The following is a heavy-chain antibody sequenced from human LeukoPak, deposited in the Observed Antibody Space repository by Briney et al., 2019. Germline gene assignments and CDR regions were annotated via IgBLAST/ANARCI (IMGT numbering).Heavy chain of an antibody. D-gene: IGHD3-3*01. J-gene: IGHJ6*03. CDR3: AKDKQSTYYDFWSGYYRATSDYMDV. Sequence: GGSLRLSCAASGFTFSSYSINWVRQAPGKGLEWVAFIRYDGSNKYYADSVKGRFTISRDNSKNTLYLQMNSLRAEDTAVYYCAKDKQSTYYDFWSGYYRATSDYMDVWGKGTTVTVSS. CDR2: IRYDGSNK. V-gene: IGHV3-30*02. CDR1: GFTFSSYS.